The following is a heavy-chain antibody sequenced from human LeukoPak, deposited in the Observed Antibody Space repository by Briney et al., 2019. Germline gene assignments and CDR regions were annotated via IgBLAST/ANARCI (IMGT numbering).Heavy chain of an antibody. J-gene: IGHJ6*03. CDR2: ISAYNGNT. V-gene: IGHV1-18*01. CDR3: ARAGGYDTARGYYYYYYMDV. D-gene: IGHD5-12*01. Sequence: ASVKVSCKASGYTFNTYGITWVRQAPGQGLEWMGWISAYNGNTNYAQKLQGRVTMTTDTSTSTAYMELRSQRSDDTAVYYCARAGGYDTARGYYYYYYMDVWGKGTTVTVSS. CDR1: GYTFNTYG.